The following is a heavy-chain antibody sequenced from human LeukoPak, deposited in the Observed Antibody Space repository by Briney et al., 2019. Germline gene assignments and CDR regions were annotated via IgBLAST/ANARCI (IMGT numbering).Heavy chain of an antibody. J-gene: IGHJ5*02. Sequence: SETLSLTCAVSGYSISSGYYWGWIRQPPGKGLEWIGSIYHSGSTYYNPSLKSRVTISVDTSKSQFSLKLSSVTAADTAVYYCARDAGGVLTGYSPHWFDPWGQGTLVTVSS. CDR3: ARDAGGVLTGYSPHWFDP. CDR2: IYHSGST. D-gene: IGHD3-9*01. V-gene: IGHV4-38-2*02. CDR1: GYSISSGYY.